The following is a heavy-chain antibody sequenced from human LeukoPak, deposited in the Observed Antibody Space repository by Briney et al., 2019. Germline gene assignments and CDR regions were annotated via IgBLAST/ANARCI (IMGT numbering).Heavy chain of an antibody. D-gene: IGHD2-2*01. CDR2: IIPIFGTA. Sequence: SVRVSCKASGGTFSSYAISWVRQAPGQGLEWMGGIIPIFGTANYAQKFQGRVTITADKSTSTAYMELSSLRSEDTAVYYCASSDPRYCSSTSCYGWFDPWGQGTLVTVSS. CDR3: ASSDPRYCSSTSCYGWFDP. J-gene: IGHJ5*02. CDR1: GGTFSSYA. V-gene: IGHV1-69*06.